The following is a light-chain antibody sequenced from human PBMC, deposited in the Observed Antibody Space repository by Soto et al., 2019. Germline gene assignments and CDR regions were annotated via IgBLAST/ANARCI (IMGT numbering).Light chain of an antibody. Sequence: EIVLTQSPGTLSFSPGERATLSCRASQSVSNNYLAWYQHIPGQAPRVLIYAASNRATGIPDRFSGSGSGTDFTLIISRLAPEDFAVYYCQQYGNSLSFGQGTKVEIK. CDR1: QSVSNNY. V-gene: IGKV3-20*01. J-gene: IGKJ1*01. CDR3: QQYGNSLS. CDR2: AAS.